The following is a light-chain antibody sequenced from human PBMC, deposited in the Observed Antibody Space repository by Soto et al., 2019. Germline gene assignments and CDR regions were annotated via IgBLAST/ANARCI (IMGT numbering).Light chain of an antibody. V-gene: IGKV1-5*03. CDR1: QYISSW. Sequence: DIQMTQSPSTLSASVGDRVTITCRASQYISSWLAWYQQKPGKAPKLLIYTASSLESGVPSRFSGSGSGTEFTLTISSLQPDDFATYYCQQYNTYSTFGQGTKVVIK. J-gene: IGKJ1*01. CDR2: TAS. CDR3: QQYNTYST.